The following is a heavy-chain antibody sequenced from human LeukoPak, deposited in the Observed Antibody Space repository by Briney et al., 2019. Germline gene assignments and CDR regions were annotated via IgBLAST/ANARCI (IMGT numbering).Heavy chain of an antibody. D-gene: IGHD6-19*01. V-gene: IGHV3-33*01. CDR1: GFNFSSFG. CDR2: IWYAGNNK. CDR3: ARNGQQWPVYSCDD. Sequence: PGKSLGLSCAASGFNFSSFGMHWDRQAPGKGLEWVAVIWYAGNNKYYADSMKGRFTISRDNSKNTLYLHMNSLRAEDTAVYYCARNGQQWPVYSCDDWGQGTLVTVSS. J-gene: IGHJ4*02.